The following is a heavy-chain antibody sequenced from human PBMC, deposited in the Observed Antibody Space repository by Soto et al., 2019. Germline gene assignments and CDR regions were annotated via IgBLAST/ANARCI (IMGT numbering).Heavy chain of an antibody. CDR2: IDHSGST. V-gene: IGHV4-59*01. J-gene: IGHJ6*02. D-gene: IGHD2-15*01. CDR3: ARDNPSRYCIGDRCYHYHGMDV. CDR1: GDSISSYY. Sequence: QVQLQESGPGLVKPSETLSLTCTVSGDSISSYYWSWIRQPPGKGLEWIGYIDHSGSTNYNPSLKSRVTISADTSKNQLSLKLSSMTAGDTAVYDCARDNPSRYCIGDRCYHYHGMDVWGQGTTVTVSS.